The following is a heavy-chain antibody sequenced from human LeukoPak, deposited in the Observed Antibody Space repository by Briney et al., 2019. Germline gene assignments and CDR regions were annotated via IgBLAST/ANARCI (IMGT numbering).Heavy chain of an antibody. V-gene: IGHV3-21*01. CDR3: ARDLYCSGGSCPHTEYFQH. CDR2: IIRCSSHI. CDR1: GFTFSSYS. J-gene: IGHJ1*01. D-gene: IGHD2-15*01. Sequence: GGSLRLSCAASGFTFSSYSMNWVRQAPGKGLEWVSSIIRCSSHIYYAVSVKGRFTISRDNAKNSPYLQMNSLRAEDTAVYYCARDLYCSGGSCPHTEYFQHWGQGTLVTVSS.